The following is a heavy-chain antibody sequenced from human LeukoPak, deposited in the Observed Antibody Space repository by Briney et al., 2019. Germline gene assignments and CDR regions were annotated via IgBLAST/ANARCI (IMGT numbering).Heavy chain of an antibody. CDR3: ARVSRGRIGYCSGGSCLYNWFDP. J-gene: IGHJ5*02. D-gene: IGHD2-15*01. CDR2: IYTSGST. Sequence: SETLSLTCTVSGGSISSYYWSWIRQPAGKGLEWIGRIYTSGSTNYNPSLKSRVTISVDTSKNQFSLKLSSVTAADTAVYYCARVSRGRIGYCSGGSCLYNWFDPWGQGTLVTVSS. V-gene: IGHV4-4*07. CDR1: GGSISSYY.